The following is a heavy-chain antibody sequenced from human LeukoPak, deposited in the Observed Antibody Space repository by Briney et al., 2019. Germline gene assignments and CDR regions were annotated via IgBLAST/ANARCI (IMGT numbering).Heavy chain of an antibody. Sequence: GGSLRLSCAASGFTFSSYAMSWVRQAPGKGLEWVSAISGSGGSTYYADSVKGRFTISRDNSKNTLYLQMNSLRAEDTAVYYCAKAKTWDYYDSSGYYFDYWGQGTLVTVSS. CDR2: ISGSGGST. J-gene: IGHJ4*02. CDR1: GFTFSSYA. CDR3: AKAKTWDYYDSSGYYFDY. V-gene: IGHV3-23*01. D-gene: IGHD3-22*01.